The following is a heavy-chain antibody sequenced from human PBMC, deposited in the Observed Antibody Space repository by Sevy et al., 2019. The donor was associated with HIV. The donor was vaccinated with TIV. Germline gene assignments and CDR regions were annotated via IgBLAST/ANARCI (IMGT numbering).Heavy chain of an antibody. V-gene: IGHV3-21*01. D-gene: IGHD3-3*01. CDR2: ISSSSSYI. Sequence: GGSLRLSCAASGFTFSSYSMNWVRQAPGKGLEWVSSISSSSSYIYYANSVKGRFTISRDNAKNSLYLQMNSLRAEDTAVYYCARVVTIFGVVIGGGYYYYMDVWGKGTTVTVSS. J-gene: IGHJ6*03. CDR3: ARVVTIFGVVIGGGYYYYMDV. CDR1: GFTFSSYS.